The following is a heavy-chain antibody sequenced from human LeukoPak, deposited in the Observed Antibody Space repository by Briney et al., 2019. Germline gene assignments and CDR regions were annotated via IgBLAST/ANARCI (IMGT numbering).Heavy chain of an antibody. J-gene: IGHJ4*02. CDR1: GGSFSGYY. Sequence: PSETLSLTCAVYGGSFSGYYWSWIRQPPGKGLEWIGEIYHSGSTNYNPSLKSRVTISVDKSKNQFSLKLSSVTAADTAVYYCAREDDSSGYYYVGAFDIWGQGTLVTVSS. V-gene: IGHV4-34*01. D-gene: IGHD3-22*01. CDR2: IYHSGST. CDR3: AREDDSSGYYYVGAFDI.